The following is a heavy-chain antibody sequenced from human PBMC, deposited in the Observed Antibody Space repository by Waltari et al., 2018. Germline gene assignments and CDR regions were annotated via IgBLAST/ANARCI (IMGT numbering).Heavy chain of an antibody. CDR3: ARQERGHYYDSSGYYY. V-gene: IGHV5-51*01. Sequence: EVQLVQSGAEVKKPGESLKISCKGSGYSFTSYWIGWVRQMPGKGLEWMGITHAGASATRESPPFQGQVTISADKSRSPAYLQWSSLKASDPAMYYCARQERGHYYDSSGYYYWGQGTLFTVSS. D-gene: IGHD3-22*01. CDR1: GYSFTSYW. CDR2: THAGASAT. J-gene: IGHJ4*02.